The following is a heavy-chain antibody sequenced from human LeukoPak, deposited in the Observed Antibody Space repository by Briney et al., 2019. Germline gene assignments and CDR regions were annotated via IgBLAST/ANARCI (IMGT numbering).Heavy chain of an antibody. J-gene: IGHJ4*02. CDR1: GYTFTSYG. CDR3: ARDSTRGNYDFWSGLF. D-gene: IGHD3-3*01. Sequence: ASVKVSCKASGYTFTSYGISWVRQAPGQGLEWMGWISVYNGNTNYAQKLQGRVTMTTDTSTSTAYMELRSLRSDDTAVYYCARDSTRGNYDFWSGLFWGQGTLVTVSS. V-gene: IGHV1-18*01. CDR2: ISVYNGNT.